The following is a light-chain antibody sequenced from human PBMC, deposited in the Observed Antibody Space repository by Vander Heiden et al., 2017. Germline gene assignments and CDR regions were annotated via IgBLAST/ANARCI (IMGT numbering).Light chain of an antibody. CDR1: NIASKR. V-gene: IGLV3-21*02. CDR3: QVWDSNSDHVV. CDR2: DDT. J-gene: IGLJ2*01. Sequence: SYVLPHPPSVSVAPGQTARIACGGNNIASKRVHWYQQKAGQAPVLVVYDDTDRPSGIPERFSGSNSGNTATLTISRVEAGDEADYYCQVWDSNSDHVVFGGGTKVTVL.